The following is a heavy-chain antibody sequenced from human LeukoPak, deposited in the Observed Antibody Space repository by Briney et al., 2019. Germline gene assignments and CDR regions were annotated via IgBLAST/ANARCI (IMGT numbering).Heavy chain of an antibody. J-gene: IGHJ3*02. D-gene: IGHD3-9*01. CDR3: ARLTLRYFDWLLYPHDAFDI. CDR1: GGSISSYY. V-gene: IGHV4-59*01. CDR2: IYYSGST. Sequence: SETLSLTCTVSGGSISSYYWSWIRQPPGKGLEWIGYIYYSGSTNYNPSLKSRVTILVDTSKNQFSLKLSSVTAADTAVYYCARLTLRYFDWLLYPHDAFDIWGQGTMVTVSS.